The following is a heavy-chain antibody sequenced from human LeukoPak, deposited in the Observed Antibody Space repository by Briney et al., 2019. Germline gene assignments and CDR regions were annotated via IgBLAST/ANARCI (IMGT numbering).Heavy chain of an antibody. V-gene: IGHV4-34*01. D-gene: IGHD3-3*01. CDR2: ISPAGST. J-gene: IGHJ4*02. CDR1: GGSFSAHY. Sequence: SETLSLTCGVYGGSFSAHYWSWIRQPPGKGLEWIGEISPAGSTKYSPSLKSRVTISLDTPNKQFYLKLTSVTRADTAVYYCARGLGDSDYDFWSTYLDSWGQGTLVTVSS. CDR3: ARGLGDSDYDFWSTYLDS.